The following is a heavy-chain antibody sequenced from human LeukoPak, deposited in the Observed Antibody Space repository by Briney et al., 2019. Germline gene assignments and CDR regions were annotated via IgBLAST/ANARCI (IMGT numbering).Heavy chain of an antibody. CDR2: IRKDGSEK. J-gene: IGHJ4*02. CDR3: VKGAANLIR. D-gene: IGHD2-15*01. CDR1: GFSFSTSW. Sequence: GGSLRLSCAAAGFSFSTSWMSWVRQAPGKGLEWVANIRKDGSEKNYVDSVMGRFTISRDNAKDSLYLQMNSLRAEDTAVYYCVKGAANLIRWGQGTLVTVSS. V-gene: IGHV3-7*01.